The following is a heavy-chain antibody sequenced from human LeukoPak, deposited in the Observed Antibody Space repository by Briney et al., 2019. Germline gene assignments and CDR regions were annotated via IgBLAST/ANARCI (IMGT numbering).Heavy chain of an antibody. Sequence: SETLSLTCAVYGGSFSGFYCTWIRQPPGKGLEWIGEILQGGSTAYTPSLKSRVTISVDTSKNQCSLKLTSVTAADTAVYYCTKGAAGPRLQDWGQGTLVTVSP. CDR1: GGSFSGFY. CDR3: TKGAAGPRLQD. J-gene: IGHJ1*01. D-gene: IGHD6-6*01. CDR2: ILQGGST. V-gene: IGHV4-34*12.